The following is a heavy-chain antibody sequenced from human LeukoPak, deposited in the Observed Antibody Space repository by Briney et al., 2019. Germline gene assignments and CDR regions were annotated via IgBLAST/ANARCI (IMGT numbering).Heavy chain of an antibody. D-gene: IGHD3-10*01. CDR3: ASLRTGDFDY. CDR1: GGSISSGGYY. V-gene: IGHV4-61*02. J-gene: IGHJ4*02. Sequence: SETLSLTCTVSGGSISSGGYYWSWIRQPAGKGLEWIGRIYTSGSTNYNPSLKSRVTISVDTSKNQFSLKLSSVTAADTAVYYCASLRTGDFDYWGQGALVTVSS. CDR2: IYTSGST.